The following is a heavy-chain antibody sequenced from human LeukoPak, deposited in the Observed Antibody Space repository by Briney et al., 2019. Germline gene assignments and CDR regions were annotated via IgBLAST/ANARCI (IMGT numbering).Heavy chain of an antibody. CDR3: ARVSFFRWAATRPSYYYYYMDV. Sequence: TSETLSLTCAVYGESLSNYYWSWIRQPPGKGLEWIGEINHYGSTNYNPSLKSRITISVDTSKNQFSLKLSSVTAADTAVHYCARVSFFRWAATRPSYYYYYMDVWGKGTTVTISS. J-gene: IGHJ6*03. D-gene: IGHD2-15*01. CDR2: INHYGST. V-gene: IGHV4-34*01. CDR1: GESLSNYY.